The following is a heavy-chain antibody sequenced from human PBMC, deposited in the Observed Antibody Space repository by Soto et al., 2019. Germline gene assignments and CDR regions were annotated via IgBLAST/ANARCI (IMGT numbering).Heavy chain of an antibody. CDR1: GGSISSSSYY. CDR2: IYYSGST. CDR3: ATYIAARPPYGMDV. J-gene: IGHJ6*02. D-gene: IGHD6-6*01. Sequence: PSETLSLTCTVSGGSISSSSYYWGWIRQPPGKGLEWIGSIYYSGSTYYNPSLKSRVTISVDTSKNQFSLKLSSVTAADTAVYYCATYIAARPPYGMDVWGQGTTVTAP. V-gene: IGHV4-39*01.